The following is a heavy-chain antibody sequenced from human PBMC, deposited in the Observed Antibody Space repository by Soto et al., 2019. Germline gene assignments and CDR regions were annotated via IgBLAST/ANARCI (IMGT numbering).Heavy chain of an antibody. J-gene: IGHJ6*02. CDR3: ARDVESGSSHYYSYFYGMDV. CDR1: GFTFSSNA. D-gene: IGHD1-26*01. CDR2: LSYDGSNK. Sequence: HPGGSLRLSCAASGFTFSSNAMHWVRQAPGKGLEWVAVLSYDGSNKYYADSVKGRFTISRDNSKNTLYLQMDSLRTEDTALYYCARDVESGSSHYYSYFYGMDVWGQGTTVTVSS. V-gene: IGHV3-30-3*01.